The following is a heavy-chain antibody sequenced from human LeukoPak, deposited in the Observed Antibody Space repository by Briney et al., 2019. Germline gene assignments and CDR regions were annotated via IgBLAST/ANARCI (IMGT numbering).Heavy chain of an antibody. D-gene: IGHD1-26*01. J-gene: IGHJ4*02. CDR2: ISSSSSYI. Sequence: GGSLRLSCAASGFTFSSYSMNWVRQAPGKGLEWVSSISSSSSYIYYADSVKGRFTISRDNAKTSPYLQMNSLRAEDTAVYYCARDGVGSYYAYWGQGTLVTVSS. CDR1: GFTFSSYS. V-gene: IGHV3-21*01. CDR3: ARDGVGSYYAY.